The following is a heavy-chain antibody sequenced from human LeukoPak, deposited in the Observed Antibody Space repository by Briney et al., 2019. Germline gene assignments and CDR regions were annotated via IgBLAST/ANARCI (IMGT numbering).Heavy chain of an antibody. CDR2: IIPILGTA. CDR3: ASNNCGDYCYPDY. CDR1: GGTFSSYA. V-gene: IGHV1-69*05. J-gene: IGHJ4*02. D-gene: IGHD2-21*02. Sequence: SVKVSCKASGGTFSSYAISWVRQAPGQGLEWMGGIIPILGTANYDQKFQGRVTITTDETTSTAYMELSSLRSVDTAVYYSASNNCGDYCYPDYWGQGTLVTVSS.